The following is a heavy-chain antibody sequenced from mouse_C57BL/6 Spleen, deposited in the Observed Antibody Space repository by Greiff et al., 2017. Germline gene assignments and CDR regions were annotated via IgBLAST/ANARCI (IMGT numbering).Heavy chain of an antibody. J-gene: IGHJ4*01. D-gene: IGHD2-4*01. Sequence: VQLQQSGAELVRPGASVKLSCTASGFNIKDDYMHWVKQRPEQGLEWIGWIAPENGDTEYDSKFQGKATVTADPSSNTAYLQLSILTSEDTAVYYCRGGLRQDYAMDYWGQGTSVTVSS. CDR2: IAPENGDT. CDR3: RGGLRQDYAMDY. V-gene: IGHV14-4*01. CDR1: GFNIKDDY.